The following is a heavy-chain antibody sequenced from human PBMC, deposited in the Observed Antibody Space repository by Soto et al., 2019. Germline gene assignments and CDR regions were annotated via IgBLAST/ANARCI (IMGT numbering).Heavy chain of an antibody. CDR2: ISYDGSNK. J-gene: IGHJ4*02. Sequence: QVQLVESGGGVVQPGRSLRLSCAASGFTFSSYGMHWVRQAPGKGLEWVAVISYDGSNKYYADSVKGRFTISRDNSKNTLYLQRNSLRAEDTAVYYGAKDRFRIAVAAPFDYWGQGTLVTVSS. CDR1: GFTFSSYG. CDR3: AKDRFRIAVAAPFDY. D-gene: IGHD6-19*01. V-gene: IGHV3-30*18.